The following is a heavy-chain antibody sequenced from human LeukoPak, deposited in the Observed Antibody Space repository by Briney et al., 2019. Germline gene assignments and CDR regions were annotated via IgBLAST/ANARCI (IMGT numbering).Heavy chain of an antibody. J-gene: IGHJ4*02. V-gene: IGHV4-39*01. CDR3: ARHRHDTVWFGEFIDY. CDR1: GGSISSSSYY. Sequence: SETLSLTCTVSGGSISSSSYYWGWIRQPPGKGLEWIGSIYYSGSTYYNPSLKSRVTISVDTSKNQFSLKLSSVTAADTAVYYWARHRHDTVWFGEFIDYWGQGTLVTVSS. CDR2: IYYSGST. D-gene: IGHD3-10*01.